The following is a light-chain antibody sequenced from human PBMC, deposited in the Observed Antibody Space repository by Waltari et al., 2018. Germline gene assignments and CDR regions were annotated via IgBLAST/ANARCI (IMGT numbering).Light chain of an antibody. CDR3: FSAADNNWV. V-gene: IGLV3-27*01. CDR2: EDS. Sequence: SYELTQPSSVSVSPGQTAKILCSGDILANKYARWFQQKPGQPPLLLIFEDSERPAEIPGRFSGSSSGTTVTLTITGAHVDDEADYYCFSAADNNWVFGGGTKLTVL. J-gene: IGLJ3*02. CDR1: ILANKY.